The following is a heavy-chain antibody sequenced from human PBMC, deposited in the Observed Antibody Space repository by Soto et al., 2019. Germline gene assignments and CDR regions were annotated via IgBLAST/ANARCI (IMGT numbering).Heavy chain of an antibody. D-gene: IGHD3-3*01. V-gene: IGHV4-4*07. J-gene: IGHJ5*02. CDR3: ARGQRFSDWFDP. Sequence: SETLSLTCTVSGGAISGYYWTWIRQPAGKGLEWIGRIYSSGTTKYNPSLQSRVNMSLDTSKNQFSLRLTSVTAADTAVYCCARGQRFSDWFDPWGQGTLVTVS. CDR2: IYSSGTT. CDR1: GGAISGYY.